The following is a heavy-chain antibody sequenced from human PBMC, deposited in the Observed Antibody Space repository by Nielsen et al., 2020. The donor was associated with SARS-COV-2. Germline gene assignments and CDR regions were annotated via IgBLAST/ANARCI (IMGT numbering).Heavy chain of an antibody. CDR1: GFTFSSYA. V-gene: IGHV3-64*01. CDR3: ARDGEVLGYYDSSGYSGAY. Sequence: GESLKISCAASGFTFSSYAMHWVRQAPGKGLEYVSAISSNGGSTYYANSVKGRFTISRDNSKNTLYLQMGSLRAEDMAVYYCARDGEVLGYYDSSGYSGAYWGQGTLVTVSS. J-gene: IGHJ4*02. CDR2: ISSNGGST. D-gene: IGHD3-22*01.